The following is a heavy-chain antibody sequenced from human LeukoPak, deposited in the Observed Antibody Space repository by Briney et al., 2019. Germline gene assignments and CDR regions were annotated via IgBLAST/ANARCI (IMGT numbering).Heavy chain of an antibody. Sequence: GGSLRLSCAASGFPFSSYSMSWVRQAPGKGLEWVSAISRSGDSTYYTDSVKGRFTISRDNSKNTLYLQMNSLRAEDTALYYCAKNLHYYDSSGIDYWGQGTLVTVSS. CDR1: GFPFSSYS. CDR2: ISRSGDST. D-gene: IGHD3-22*01. CDR3: AKNLHYYDSSGIDY. J-gene: IGHJ4*02. V-gene: IGHV3-23*01.